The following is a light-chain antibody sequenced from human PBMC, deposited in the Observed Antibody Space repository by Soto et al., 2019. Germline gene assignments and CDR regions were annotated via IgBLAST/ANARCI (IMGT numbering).Light chain of an antibody. CDR1: SSNIGAGYD. J-gene: IGLJ1*01. Sequence: QSVLTQPHSVSGVPGQRVTLSCTGSSSNIGAGYDVHWYQQLPGTAPKLLIYGNSNRPSGVPDRFSGYKSGTSASLAITGLRAEDEADYYCQSYDSSLSGYVFGTGTKLTVL. V-gene: IGLV1-40*01. CDR3: QSYDSSLSGYV. CDR2: GNS.